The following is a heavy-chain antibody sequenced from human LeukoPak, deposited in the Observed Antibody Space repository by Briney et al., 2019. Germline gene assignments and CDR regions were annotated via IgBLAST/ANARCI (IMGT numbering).Heavy chain of an antibody. V-gene: IGHV6-1*01. CDR2: TYYRSKWYH. Sequence: SQTLSLTCAISGDGVSSNSAAWNWIRQSPSRGLEWLGRTYYRSKWYHDYGVSVRSRITINPDTSKNQFSMQLNSVTPEDTAVYYCARDLSFRFDYWGPGILVTVSS. CDR1: GDGVSSNSAA. D-gene: IGHD2/OR15-2a*01. CDR3: ARDLSFRFDY. J-gene: IGHJ4*02.